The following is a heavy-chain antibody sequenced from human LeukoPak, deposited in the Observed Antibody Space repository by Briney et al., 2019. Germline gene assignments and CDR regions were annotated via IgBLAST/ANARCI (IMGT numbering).Heavy chain of an antibody. D-gene: IGHD6-13*01. CDR2: IIPLFGAP. CDR1: GGTFGSYA. V-gene: IGHV1-69*13. Sequence: ASVKVSCKPSGGTFGSYAISWVRQAAGQGLEWVGGIIPLFGAPLYAQKFQGRVTITADERTSTVYMDLSSLRSDDTAVYYCARGEEKAAGSFWGQGTPVIVSS. J-gene: IGHJ4*02. CDR3: ARGEEKAAGSF.